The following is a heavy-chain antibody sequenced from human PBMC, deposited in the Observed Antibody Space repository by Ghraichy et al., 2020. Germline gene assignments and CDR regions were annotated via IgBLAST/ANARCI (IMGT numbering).Heavy chain of an antibody. CDR3: TRGTGQPDY. V-gene: IGHV3-21*01. D-gene: IGHD3-10*01. J-gene: IGHJ4*02. CDR2: ISSSSSYM. Sequence: GESLNISCVASGFTLSSYSMNWVRQAPGKGLEWVSSISSSSSYMYYADSVKGRFTVSRDNAKNSLFLQMNSLRAEDTAVYYCTRGTGQPDYWGQGTLVTVSS. CDR1: GFTLSSYS.